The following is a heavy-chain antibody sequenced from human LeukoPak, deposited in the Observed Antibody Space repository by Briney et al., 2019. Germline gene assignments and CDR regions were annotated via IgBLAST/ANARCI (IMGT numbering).Heavy chain of an antibody. CDR2: MNPNSGNT. V-gene: IGHV1-8*01. CDR3: ARGYCSSTSCYVWFDP. D-gene: IGHD2-2*01. CDR1: GYTFTSYD. Sequence: GASVKVSCKASGYTFTSYDINWVRQATGQGLEWMGWMNPNSGNTGYAQKFQGRVTMTRNTSISTAYMELSSLRSEDTAVYYCARGYCSSTSCYVWFDPWGQGTLVTVPS. J-gene: IGHJ5*02.